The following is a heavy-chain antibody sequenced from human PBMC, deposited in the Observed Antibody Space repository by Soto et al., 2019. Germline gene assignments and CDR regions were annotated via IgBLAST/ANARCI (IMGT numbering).Heavy chain of an antibody. Sequence: QVHLVQSGAEVKKPGTSVKVSCKASGSTFSPYTITWVRQAPVQGHEWMGRIIPFLGVTNHSQTFQERVTIGAEKSTSTPYLYLRRLISDDTAFYYCTRDWDSNVSTYEFGDHWGQGTLVTGAS. CDR2: IIPFLGVT. CDR1: GSTFSPYT. V-gene: IGHV1-69*08. J-gene: IGHJ4*02. CDR3: TRDWDSNVSTYEFGDH. D-gene: IGHD4-4*01.